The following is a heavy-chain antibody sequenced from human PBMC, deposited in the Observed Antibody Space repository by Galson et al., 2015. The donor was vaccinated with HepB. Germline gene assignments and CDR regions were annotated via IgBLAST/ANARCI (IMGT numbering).Heavy chain of an antibody. Sequence: SCKAPGYTFTSYGISWVRQAPGQGLEWMGWISAYNGNTNYAQKLQGRVTMTTNTSTSTAYMELRSLRSDDTAVYYCARDGRDTAMVLYYYGMDVWGQGTTVTDSS. CDR2: ISAYNGNT. CDR3: ARDGRDTAMVLYYYGMDV. CDR1: GYTFTSYG. D-gene: IGHD5-18*01. V-gene: IGHV1-18*01. J-gene: IGHJ6*02.